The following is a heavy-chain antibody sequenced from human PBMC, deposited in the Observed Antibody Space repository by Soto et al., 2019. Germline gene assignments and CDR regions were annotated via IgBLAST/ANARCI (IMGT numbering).Heavy chain of an antibody. CDR2: ISSSGSTI. V-gene: IGHV3-48*03. Sequence: GWLRRAGSASGCTFSSYEMNWVRQAPGKGLEWVSYISSSGSTIYYADSVKGRFTISRDNAKNSLYLQMNGLRAEDTAVYYCARVRIVVVTTYPGDYYGMDVWGQGTMVTVYS. J-gene: IGHJ6*02. CDR3: ARVRIVVVTTYPGDYYGMDV. CDR1: GCTFSSYE. D-gene: IGHD2-21*02.